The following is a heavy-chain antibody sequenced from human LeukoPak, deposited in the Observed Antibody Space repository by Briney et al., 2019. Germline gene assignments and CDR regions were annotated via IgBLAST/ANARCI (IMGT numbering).Heavy chain of an antibody. V-gene: IGHV1-18*01. CDR2: INCDNGNT. D-gene: IGHD2-15*01. CDR1: GYYFSTYS. J-gene: IGHJ4*02. CDR3: AREWRGGGY. Sequence: ASVSVSCETSGYYFSTYSINWVRQAPGQGLEWVGWINCDNGNTNYAQKFQGRVTMTTDTPTKTAYMELRSLTSDDTAVYYCAREWRGGGYWGQRSLVTVSS.